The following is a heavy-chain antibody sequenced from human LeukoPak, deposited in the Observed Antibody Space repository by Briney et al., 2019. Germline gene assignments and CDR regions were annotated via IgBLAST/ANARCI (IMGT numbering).Heavy chain of an antibody. V-gene: IGHV4-34*01. CDR1: GGSFSGYY. J-gene: IGHJ5*02. Sequence: SETLSLTCAVYGGSFSGYYWSGIRQPPGKGLEWIGEINHRGSTNYNPSLKSRVTISVDTSKNPFSLKLSSVTAADTAVYYCARRVSGQLWSRLFDPWGQGTLVTVSS. D-gene: IGHD5-18*01. CDR2: INHRGST. CDR3: ARRVSGQLWSRLFDP.